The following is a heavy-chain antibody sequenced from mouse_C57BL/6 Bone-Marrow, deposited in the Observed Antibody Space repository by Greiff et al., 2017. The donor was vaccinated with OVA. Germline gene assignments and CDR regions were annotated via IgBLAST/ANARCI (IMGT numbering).Heavy chain of an antibody. V-gene: IGHV1-82*01. J-gene: IGHJ2*01. Sequence: QVQLQQSGPELVKPGASVKISCKASGYAFSSSWMNWVKQRPGKGLEWIGRIYPGDGDPTYNGKFKGKATLTADKSSSTAYMQLSSLTSEDSAVYFCARGDYYDYPFDYWGQGTTLTVSS. CDR1: GYAFSSSW. D-gene: IGHD2-4*01. CDR2: IYPGDGDP. CDR3: ARGDYYDYPFDY.